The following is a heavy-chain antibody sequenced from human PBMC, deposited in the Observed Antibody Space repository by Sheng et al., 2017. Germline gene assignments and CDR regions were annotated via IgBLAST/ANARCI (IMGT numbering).Heavy chain of an antibody. CDR2: INSDGTST. CDR1: GFTFSSFW. CDR3: VRGWARAVAGTVLGPD. D-gene: IGHD6-19*01. J-gene: IGHJ4*02. Sequence: EVQLVESGGGLVQPGGSLRLSCAASGFTFSSFWMLWVRQAPGKGLVWVSRINSDGTSTSYADSVKGRVTISRDNAKNTLYLQMDSLRVEDTAVYYCVRGWARAVAGTVLGPDWGQGTVVTGLL. V-gene: IGHV3-74*01.